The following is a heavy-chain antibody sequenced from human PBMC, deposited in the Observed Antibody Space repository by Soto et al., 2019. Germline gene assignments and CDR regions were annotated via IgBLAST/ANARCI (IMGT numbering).Heavy chain of an antibody. Sequence: QVQLVESGGGVVQPGRSLRLSCAASGFTFSSYGMHWVRQAPGKGLEWVAVISYDGSNKYYADSVKGRFTISRDNSKNTLSLQMNSLRAEDTAVYYCAKSVYAGGDYYYYGMDVWGQGTTVTVSS. CDR3: AKSVYAGGDYYYYGMDV. V-gene: IGHV3-30*18. CDR2: ISYDGSNK. D-gene: IGHD4-17*01. J-gene: IGHJ6*02. CDR1: GFTFSSYG.